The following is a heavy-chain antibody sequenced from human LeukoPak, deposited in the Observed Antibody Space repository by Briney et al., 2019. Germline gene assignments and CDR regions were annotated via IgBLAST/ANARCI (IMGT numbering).Heavy chain of an antibody. CDR3: AKDGGLYGDYRTYYFDY. CDR2: IRYDGSNK. CDR1: GFTFSSYA. D-gene: IGHD4-17*01. Sequence: GGSLRLSCAASGFTFSSYAMSWVRQAPGKGLEWVAFIRYDGSNKYYADSVKGRFTISRDNSKNTLYLQMNSLRAEDTAVYYCAKDGGLYGDYRTYYFDYWGQGTLVTVSS. V-gene: IGHV3-30*02. J-gene: IGHJ4*02.